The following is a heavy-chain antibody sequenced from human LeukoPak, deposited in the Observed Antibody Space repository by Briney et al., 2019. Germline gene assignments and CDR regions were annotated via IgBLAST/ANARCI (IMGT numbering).Heavy chain of an antibody. D-gene: IGHD2-21*02. CDR2: INTNTGNP. V-gene: IGHV7-4-1*02. Sequence: ASVKVSCKASGYIFTNYGMSWVRQAPGQGLQWMGWINTNTGNPAYAQGFTGRFVFSLDISVSTAYLQISSLKAEDTAVYYCARSYGAFEGDTYYYYGMDAWGQGTTVTVSS. CDR1: GYIFTNYG. CDR3: ARSYGAFEGDTYYYYGMDA. J-gene: IGHJ6*02.